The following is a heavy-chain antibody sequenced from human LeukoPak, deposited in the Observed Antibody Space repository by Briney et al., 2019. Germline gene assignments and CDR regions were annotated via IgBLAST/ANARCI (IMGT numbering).Heavy chain of an antibody. CDR2: IYYSGST. D-gene: IGHD3-16*01. Sequence: SETLSLTCTVSGGSISSSSYYWGWIRQPPGKGLEWIGSIYYSGSTYYNPSLKSRVTISVDTSKNQFSLKLSSVTAADTAVYYWGGNPGRLGGGGKVYWGQGTLVTVSS. CDR1: GGSISSSSYY. V-gene: IGHV4-39*07. J-gene: IGHJ4*02. CDR3: GGNPGRLGGGGKVY.